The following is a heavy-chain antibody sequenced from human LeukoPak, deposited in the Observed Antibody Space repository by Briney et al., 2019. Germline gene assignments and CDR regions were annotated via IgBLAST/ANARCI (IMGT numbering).Heavy chain of an antibody. Sequence: ASVKVSCKASGYTFTSYDINWVRQATGQGLEWMGWMNPNSGNTGYAQKFQGRVTITADESTSTAYMELSSLRSEDTAVYYCASQLIATLNYHLGYWGQGTLVTVSS. J-gene: IGHJ4*02. CDR2: MNPNSGNT. CDR1: GYTFTSYD. D-gene: IGHD5-24*01. V-gene: IGHV1-8*01. CDR3: ASQLIATLNYHLGY.